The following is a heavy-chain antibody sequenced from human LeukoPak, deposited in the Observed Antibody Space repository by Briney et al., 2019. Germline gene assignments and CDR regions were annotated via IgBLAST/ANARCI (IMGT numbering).Heavy chain of an antibody. CDR3: AKSSYYDTSGSYREYYFDY. D-gene: IGHD3-22*01. CDR1: RFAFSNYG. Sequence: GGSLRLSCAVSRFAFSNYGMSWVHQAPGKGLEWVSAISGSGGSTYYADSVKGRFTISRDNSKNTLYLQMNSLRAEDTALYYCAKSSYYDTSGSYREYYFDYWGQGALVTVSS. CDR2: ISGSGGST. J-gene: IGHJ4*02. V-gene: IGHV3-23*01.